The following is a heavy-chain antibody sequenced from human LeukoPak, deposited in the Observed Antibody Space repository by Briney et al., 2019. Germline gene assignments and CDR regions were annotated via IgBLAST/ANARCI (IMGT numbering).Heavy chain of an antibody. Sequence: PSETLSLTCTVSGGSISSSSYYWGWLRQPPGKGLEWIGSIYYSGSTYYNPSLKSRVPISVDTSKNQFSLKLSSVTAADTAVYYCASPYCSSTSCYLYGMDVWGQGTTVTVSS. CDR3: ASPYCSSTSCYLYGMDV. D-gene: IGHD2-2*01. CDR2: IYYSGST. CDR1: GGSISSSSYY. J-gene: IGHJ6*02. V-gene: IGHV4-39*01.